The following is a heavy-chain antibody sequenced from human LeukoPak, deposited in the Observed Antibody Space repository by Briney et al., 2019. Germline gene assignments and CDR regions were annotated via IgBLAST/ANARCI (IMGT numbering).Heavy chain of an antibody. D-gene: IGHD2-2*01. CDR1: GFTFSTYG. Sequence: PGRSLRLSCVASGFTFSTYGTHWVRQAPDKGLEWVAVIWYEGSNKYYADSVKGRFTISRDNSKNTLYLQMNSLRAEDTALYYCARDIESYHPEYWLDPGGQGTLVSVFS. CDR2: IWYEGSNK. CDR3: ARDIESYHPEYWLDP. J-gene: IGHJ5*02. V-gene: IGHV3-33*01.